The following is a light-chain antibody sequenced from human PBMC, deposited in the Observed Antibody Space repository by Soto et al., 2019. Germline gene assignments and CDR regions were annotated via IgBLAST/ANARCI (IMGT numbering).Light chain of an antibody. J-gene: IGKJ4*01. Sequence: DIQVTQSPSSVSASVGDRVTITFRASQAIDIWLAWYQQKPGKAPNVLIYDASMLQSGVPARFSGSGYGTDCNLTISSLQPEDFATYCCQQANSFPLTCGGGTKVEIK. CDR1: QAIDIW. CDR2: DAS. V-gene: IGKV1-12*01. CDR3: QQANSFPLT.